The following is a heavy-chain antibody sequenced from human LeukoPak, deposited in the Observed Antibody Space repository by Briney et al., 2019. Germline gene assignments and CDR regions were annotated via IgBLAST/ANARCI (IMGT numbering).Heavy chain of an antibody. J-gene: IGHJ4*02. CDR1: GFTFSSYW. CDR2: IKQDGSEK. CDR3: ARLREYYGDPHYFDY. V-gene: IGHV3-7*03. D-gene: IGHD4-17*01. Sequence: LAGGSLRLSCAASGFTFSSYWMSWVRQAPGKGQEWVANIKQDGSEKYYVDSVKGRFTISRDNAKNSLYLQMNSLRAEDTAVYYCARLREYYGDPHYFDYWGQGTLVTVSS.